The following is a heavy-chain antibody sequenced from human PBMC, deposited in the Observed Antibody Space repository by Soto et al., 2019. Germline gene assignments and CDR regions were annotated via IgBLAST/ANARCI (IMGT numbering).Heavy chain of an antibody. CDR2: IYYSGST. D-gene: IGHD5-12*01. Sequence: KPSETLSLTCTVSGGSISSGSYYWGWIRQPPGKGLEWIGSIYYSGSTYYNPSLKSRATISVDTSKNQFSLKLSSVTAADTAVYYCARDYRDGYNYGPNWFDPWGQGTLVTVSS. CDR1: GGSISSGSYY. CDR3: ARDYRDGYNYGPNWFDP. J-gene: IGHJ5*02. V-gene: IGHV4-39*02.